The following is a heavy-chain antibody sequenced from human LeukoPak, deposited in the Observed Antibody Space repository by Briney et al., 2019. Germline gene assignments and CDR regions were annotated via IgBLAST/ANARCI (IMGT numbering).Heavy chain of an antibody. CDR3: AINTGTYDAFDI. V-gene: IGHV1-2*06. CDR2: INPNNGGT. J-gene: IGHJ3*02. CDR1: VYTFTGYY. D-gene: IGHD1-14*01. Sequence: ASVRVSCMASVYTFTGYYMHWVRQAPGQGREWMGRINPNNGGTNYAQNFQGRVTMTRDTSISTAYMELSRLRSDDTAVYYCAINTGTYDAFDIWGQGTMVTVSS.